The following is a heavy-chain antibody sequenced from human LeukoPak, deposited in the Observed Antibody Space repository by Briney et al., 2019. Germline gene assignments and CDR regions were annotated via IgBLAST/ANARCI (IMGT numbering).Heavy chain of an antibody. CDR3: ARSGGKGQTDYYYYYGMDV. V-gene: IGHV3-30-3*01. D-gene: IGHD2-15*01. CDR1: GFTFSSYA. Sequence: GGSLRLSCAASGFTFSSYAMHWVRQAPGKGLEWVAVISYDGSNKYYADSVKGRFTISRDNSKNTLYLQMNSLRAEDTAVYYCARSGGKGQTDYYYYYGMDVWGQGTTVTVSS. J-gene: IGHJ6*02. CDR2: ISYDGSNK.